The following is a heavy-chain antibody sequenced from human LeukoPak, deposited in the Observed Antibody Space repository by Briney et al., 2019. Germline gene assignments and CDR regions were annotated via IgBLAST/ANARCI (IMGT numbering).Heavy chain of an antibody. CDR2: INHSGST. V-gene: IGHV4-34*01. J-gene: IGHJ6*03. D-gene: IGHD3-10*01. Sequence: GSLRLSCAASGITFSDYYMSWIRQPPGKGLEWIGEINHSGSTNYNPSLKSRVTISVDTSKNQFSLKLSSVTAADTAVYYCARGRNTMVRGALGAETRYYYSYYMDVWGKGTTVTVSS. CDR1: GITFSDYY. CDR3: ARGRNTMVRGALGAETRYYYSYYMDV.